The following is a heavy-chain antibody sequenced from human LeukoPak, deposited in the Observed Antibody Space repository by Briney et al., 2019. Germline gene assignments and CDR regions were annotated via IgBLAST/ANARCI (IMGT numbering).Heavy chain of an antibody. V-gene: IGHV4-39*01. CDR2: IHSSGST. D-gene: IGHD5-24*01. CDR1: DDSISSSSYY. CDR3: ARPRDGYNYGGFDY. J-gene: IGHJ4*02. Sequence: SETLSLTCTVSDDSISSSSYYWGWIRQPPGKGLEWIGSIHSSGSTDYNPSLKSRVTISVDTSKNQLSLKLSTVTAADTAVYYCARPRDGYNYGGFDYWGQGTLVTVSS.